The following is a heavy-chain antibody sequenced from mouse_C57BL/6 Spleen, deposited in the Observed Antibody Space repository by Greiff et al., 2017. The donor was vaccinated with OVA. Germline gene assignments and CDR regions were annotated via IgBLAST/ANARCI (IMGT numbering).Heavy chain of an antibody. D-gene: IGHD2-12*01. CDR2: IDPETGGT. CDR1: GYTFTDYE. Sequence: QVQLQQSGAELVRPGASVTLSCKASGYTFTDYEMHWVKQTPVHGLEWIGAIDPETGGTAYNQKFKGKAILTADKSSSTAYMELRSLTSEDSAVYYCTRERRGGYYFDYWGQGTTLTVSS. J-gene: IGHJ2*01. CDR3: TRERRGGYYFDY. V-gene: IGHV1-15*01.